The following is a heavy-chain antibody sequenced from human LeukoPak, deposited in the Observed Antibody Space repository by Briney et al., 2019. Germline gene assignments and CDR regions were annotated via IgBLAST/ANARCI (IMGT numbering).Heavy chain of an antibody. Sequence: ASVKVSCKASGFTFTAYSLHWVRQAPGQGLEWMGCINPNNGGTNYAQKFQGRVTMTRDTSISTAYMELSRLRSDDTAVYYCARVIGLRPYCSGGSCYGRFDPWGQGTLVTVSS. V-gene: IGHV1-2*02. J-gene: IGHJ5*02. CDR1: GFTFTAYS. CDR2: INPNNGGT. D-gene: IGHD2-15*01. CDR3: ARVIGLRPYCSGGSCYGRFDP.